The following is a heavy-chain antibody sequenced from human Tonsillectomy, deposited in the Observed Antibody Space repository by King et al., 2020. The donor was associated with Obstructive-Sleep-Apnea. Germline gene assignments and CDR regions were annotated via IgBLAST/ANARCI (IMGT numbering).Heavy chain of an antibody. J-gene: IGHJ4*02. V-gene: IGHV3-21*01. Sequence: VQLVESGGGLVKPGGSLRLSCAASKFSFSTYSMNWVRQAPGRGLEWVSSISSSSSHIYYADSVKGRFTISRDNAKNSLYLQLNSLRAEDTAVYYCAGDGSGNYYVDNFDYWGQGTLVTVSS. D-gene: IGHD3-10*01. CDR1: KFSFSTYS. CDR3: AGDGSGNYYVDNFDY. CDR2: ISSSSSHI.